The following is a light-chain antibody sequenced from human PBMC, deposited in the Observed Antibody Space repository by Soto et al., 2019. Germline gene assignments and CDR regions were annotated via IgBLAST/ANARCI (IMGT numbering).Light chain of an antibody. CDR2: DVS. Sequence: EIVLTQSPVTLSLSPGERVTLSCRASQSVTSFLAWYQQKPGQAPRLLIYDVSNRATGIPARFSGSGSGTDFTLTISSLEPEDFAVYYCQQRSNWPLTFGGGTKVEIK. V-gene: IGKV3-11*01. J-gene: IGKJ4*01. CDR3: QQRSNWPLT. CDR1: QSVTSF.